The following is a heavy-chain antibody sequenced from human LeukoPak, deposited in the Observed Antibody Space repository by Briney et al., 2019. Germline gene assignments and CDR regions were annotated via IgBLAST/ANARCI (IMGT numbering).Heavy chain of an antibody. CDR1: GGSISSSNW. J-gene: IGHJ4*02. V-gene: IGHV4-4*02. Sequence: PSETLSLTCAVSGGSISSSNWWSWVRQPPGKGLEWIGEIYHSGSTNYNPSLKSRVTISVDKSKNQFSLKLSSVTAADTAVYYCARDLMDSSGWQVFDYWGQGTLVTVSS. CDR3: ARDLMDSSGWQVFDY. CDR2: IYHSGST. D-gene: IGHD6-19*01.